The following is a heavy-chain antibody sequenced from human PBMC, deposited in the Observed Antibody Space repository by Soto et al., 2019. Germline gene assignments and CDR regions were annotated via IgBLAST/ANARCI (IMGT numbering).Heavy chain of an antibody. J-gene: IGHJ6*02. Sequence: QVQLVESGGGVVQPGRSLRLSCAAAGFTFSSYAMHWVRQAPGKGLEWVAVISYDGSNKYDAESVKGRFTISRDNSKNTLYLQMNSLRAKDTAVYYCVRGAGGRSDYNYYGMDVWGQGTTVTVSS. D-gene: IGHD3-3*01. CDR1: GFTFSSYA. CDR3: VRGAGGRSDYNYYGMDV. V-gene: IGHV3-30-3*01. CDR2: ISYDGSNK.